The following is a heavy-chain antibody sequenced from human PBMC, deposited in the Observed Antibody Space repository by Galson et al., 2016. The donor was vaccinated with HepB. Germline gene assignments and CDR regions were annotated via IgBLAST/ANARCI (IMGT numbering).Heavy chain of an antibody. D-gene: IGHD3-10*01. CDR2: IYYSGST. V-gene: IGHV4-31*03. CDR1: GVSMSSGGDS. J-gene: IGHJ4*02. CDR3: TRDSYYHGTGSPVD. Sequence: TLSLTCTVSGVSMSSGGDSWSWIRQHPGRGLEWIGHIYYSGSTSYNPSLKSRVTLSVDTSKNQFSLKLTSVTAADTAVYYCTRDSYYHGTGSPVDWGQGTLVTVSS.